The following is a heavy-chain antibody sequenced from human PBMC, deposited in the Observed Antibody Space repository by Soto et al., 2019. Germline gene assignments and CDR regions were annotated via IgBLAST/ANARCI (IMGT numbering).Heavy chain of an antibody. Sequence: EEQLVESGGGLVQPGRSLRLSCAASGFTFDDYALHWVRQYPGKGLEWVSGISWNGGGMGYADSVKGRFTISRDNAKNFLYLQINSLGTEDTALYFCVKETTSGTMFGVDSGAMDVWGRGTTVTVSS. CDR1: GFTFDDYA. CDR3: VKETTSGTMFGVDSGAMDV. V-gene: IGHV3-9*01. D-gene: IGHD3-3*01. CDR2: ISWNGGGM. J-gene: IGHJ6*02.